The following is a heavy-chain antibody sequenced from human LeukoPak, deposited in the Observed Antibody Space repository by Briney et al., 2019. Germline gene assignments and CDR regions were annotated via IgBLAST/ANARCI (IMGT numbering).Heavy chain of an antibody. Sequence: SVKVSCKASGGTFSSYAISWVRQAPGQGLGWMGGIIPMFDTANYAQRFQGRLTITADKSTSTGYMELSSLTSEDTAVYYCARADNWEGAKGDWGQGTMVTVSS. J-gene: IGHJ3*01. CDR1: GGTFSSYA. V-gene: IGHV1-69*06. CDR3: ARADNWEGAKGD. CDR2: IIPMFDTA. D-gene: IGHD3-16*01.